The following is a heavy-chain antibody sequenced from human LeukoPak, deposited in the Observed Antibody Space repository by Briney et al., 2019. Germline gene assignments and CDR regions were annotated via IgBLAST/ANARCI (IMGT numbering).Heavy chain of an antibody. V-gene: IGHV3-30*18. CDR2: ISYDGSNK. J-gene: IGHJ4*02. CDR1: GFTFSSYG. CDR3: ANSVGAKFDY. D-gene: IGHD1-26*01. Sequence: PGGSLRLSCAASGFTFSSYGMHWVRQAPGKGLEWVAVISYDGSNKYYADSVKGRFTISRDNSKNTLFLQMNSLRAEDTAVYYCANSVGAKFDYWGQGTLVTVSS.